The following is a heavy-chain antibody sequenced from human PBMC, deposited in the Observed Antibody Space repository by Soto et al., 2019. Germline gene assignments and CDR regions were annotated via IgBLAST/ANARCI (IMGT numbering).Heavy chain of an antibody. CDR3: ARGSELRFLEWLTDPGKNYYYYGMDV. CDR1: GGTFSSYA. D-gene: IGHD3-3*01. Sequence: GASVKVSCKASGGTFSSYAISWVRQAPGQGLDWMGGIIPIFGTANYAQKFQGRVTITADKSTSTAYMELSSLRSEDTAVYYCARGSELRFLEWLTDPGKNYYYYGMDVWGQGTTVTVSS. CDR2: IIPIFGTA. V-gene: IGHV1-69*06. J-gene: IGHJ6*02.